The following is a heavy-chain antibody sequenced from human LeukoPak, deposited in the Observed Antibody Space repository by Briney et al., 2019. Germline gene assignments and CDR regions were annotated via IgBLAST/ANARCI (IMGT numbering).Heavy chain of an antibody. J-gene: IGHJ4*02. CDR3: ARQQRLWFGEPFDY. CDR1: GGSISSSSYY. CDR2: IYYSGST. D-gene: IGHD3-10*01. V-gene: IGHV4-39*01. Sequence: PSETLSLTCTVSGGSISSSSYYWGWIRQPPGKGLEWIGSIYYSGSTYYNPSLKSRVTISVDTSKNQFSLKLSSVTAADTAVYYCARQQRLWFGEPFDYWGQGTLATVSS.